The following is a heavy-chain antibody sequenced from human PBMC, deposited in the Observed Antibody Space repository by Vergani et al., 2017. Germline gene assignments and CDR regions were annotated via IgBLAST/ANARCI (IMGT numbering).Heavy chain of an antibody. CDR1: GFIVSSNY. CDR3: ARDPSGCSSTSCYKGGYGY. J-gene: IGHJ4*02. V-gene: IGHV3-21*01. D-gene: IGHD2-2*02. Sequence: EVQLVESGGGLVQPGGSRRLSCAASGFIVSSNYMTWVRQAPGKGLEWVSSISSSSSYIYYADSVKGRFTISRDNAKNSLYLQMNSLRAEDTAVYYCARDPSGCSSTSCYKGGYGYWGQGTLVTVSS. CDR2: ISSSSSYI.